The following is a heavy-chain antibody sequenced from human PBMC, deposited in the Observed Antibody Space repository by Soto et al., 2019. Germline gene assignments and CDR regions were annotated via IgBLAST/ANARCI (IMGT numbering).Heavy chain of an antibody. CDR3: ARGGWELRFST. V-gene: IGHV4-34*01. CDR2: INHSGST. D-gene: IGHD1-26*01. CDR1: GGSFSGYY. Sequence: SETLSLTCAVYGGSFSGYYWSWIRQPPGEGLEWIGEINHSGSTNYNPSLKSRVTISVDTSKNQFSLKLSSVTAADTAAYYCARGGWELRFSTWGQGTPVTVSS. J-gene: IGHJ5*02.